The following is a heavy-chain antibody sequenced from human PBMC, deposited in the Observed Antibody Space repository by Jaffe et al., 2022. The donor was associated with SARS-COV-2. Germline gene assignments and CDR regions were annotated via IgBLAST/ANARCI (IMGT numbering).Heavy chain of an antibody. CDR1: GFTFSSYA. J-gene: IGHJ4*02. CDR3: AKDHYYYDSSGYPQYYFDY. D-gene: IGHD3-22*01. CDR2: ISGSGGST. V-gene: IGHV3-23*01. Sequence: EVQLLESGGGLVQPGGSLRLSCAASGFTFSSYAMSWVRQAPGKGLEWVSAISGSGGSTYYADSVKGRFTISRDNSKNTLYLQMNSLRAEDTAVYYCAKDHYYYDSSGYPQYYFDYWGQGTLVTVSS.